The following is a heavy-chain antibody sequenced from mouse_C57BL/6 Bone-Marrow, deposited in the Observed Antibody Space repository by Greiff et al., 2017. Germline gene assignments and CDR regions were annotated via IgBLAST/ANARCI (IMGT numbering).Heavy chain of an antibody. CDR3: APLGRYFDV. CDR2: IHPNSGST. CDR1: GYTFTSYW. D-gene: IGHD6-1*01. V-gene: IGHV1-64*01. J-gene: IGHJ1*03. Sequence: VQLQQPGAELVKPGASVKLSCKASGYTFTSYWMHWVKQRPGQGLEWIGMIHPNSGSTNYNEKFKSKATLTVDKSSSTAYMQLRSLTSEDSAVYYCAPLGRYFDVWGTGTTVTVSS.